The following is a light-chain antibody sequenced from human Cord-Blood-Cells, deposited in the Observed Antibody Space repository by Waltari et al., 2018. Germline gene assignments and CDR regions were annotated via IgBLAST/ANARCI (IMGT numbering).Light chain of an antibody. CDR2: AAS. V-gene: IGKV1-39*01. J-gene: IGKJ2*01. Sequence: DIQMTQSTSSLSASVGDRVTITCRASQSISSYLNWYQQKPGKAPKLLIYAASSLQSGVPSMFSGSGSGTDFTLTISSLQPEDFATYYCQQSYSTPYTFGQGTKLEIK. CDR3: QQSYSTPYT. CDR1: QSISSY.